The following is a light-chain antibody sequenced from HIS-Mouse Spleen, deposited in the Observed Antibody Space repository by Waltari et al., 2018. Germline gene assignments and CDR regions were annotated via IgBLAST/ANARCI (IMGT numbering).Light chain of an antibody. Sequence: SYELTQPLSVSVALGPTARITCGGNNSGSKNVHWYQQNPGQAPGLVIYRDSNRPSGIPERFSSSNSGHTATLTIRRAQAGDEADYYCQVWDSSTVFGGGTKLTVL. V-gene: IGLV3-9*01. CDR2: RDS. J-gene: IGLJ2*01. CDR1: NSGSKN. CDR3: QVWDSSTV.